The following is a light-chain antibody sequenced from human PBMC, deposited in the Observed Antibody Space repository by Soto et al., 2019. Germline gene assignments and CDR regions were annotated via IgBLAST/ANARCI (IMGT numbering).Light chain of an antibody. Sequence: DIQMTQSPSYVSASVGDRVTITCRASQGLSSWVAWYQQKPGKAHKLLIYKASTLKSGVQSRFSGSGSGTEFTLTIRSLQPDDFATYYCKHYNSYSEAFGQGTKVDIK. CDR2: KAS. V-gene: IGKV1-5*03. CDR3: KHYNSYSEA. J-gene: IGKJ1*01. CDR1: QGLSSW.